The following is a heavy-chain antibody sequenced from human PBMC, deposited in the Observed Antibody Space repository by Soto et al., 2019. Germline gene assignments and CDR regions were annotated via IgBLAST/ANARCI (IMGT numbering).Heavy chain of an antibody. CDR1: GGSISSYY. D-gene: IGHD1-7*01. J-gene: IGHJ6*02. CDR3: TTDLGTGTTWVGYYYGMDV. CDR2: IYYSGST. Sequence: SETLSLTCTVSGGSISSYYWSWIRQPPGKGLEWIGYIYYSGSTNYNPSLKSRVTISVDTSKNQFSLKLSSVTAADTAVYYCTTDLGTGTTWVGYYYGMDVWGQGTTVTVSS. V-gene: IGHV4-59*01.